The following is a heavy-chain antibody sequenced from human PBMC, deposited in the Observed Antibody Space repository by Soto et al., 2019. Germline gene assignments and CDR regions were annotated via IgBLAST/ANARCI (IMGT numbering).Heavy chain of an antibody. J-gene: IGHJ4*02. V-gene: IGHV4-31*02. D-gene: IGHD3-22*01. CDR3: ARGPYYDSSGTRTIPFAY. Sequence: LQLLSLTWTVSGGSIVSVGYYWSWIRQHPGKGLEWIGYIYYSGSTYYNPSLKSRVTISVDTSKNQFSLKLSSVTAADTAVYYCARGPYYDSSGTRTIPFAYGGQGTLVPVSS. CDR1: GGSIVSVGYY. CDR2: IYYSGST.